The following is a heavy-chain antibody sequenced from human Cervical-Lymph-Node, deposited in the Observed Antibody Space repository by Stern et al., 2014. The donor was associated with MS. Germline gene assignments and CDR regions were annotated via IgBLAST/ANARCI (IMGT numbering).Heavy chain of an antibody. J-gene: IGHJ3*02. V-gene: IGHV3-21*01. CDR1: GFTFSSYS. Sequence: EVQLVESGGGLVKPGGSLRLSCAASGFTFSSYSMNWVRQAPGKGLEWVSSISSSSSYIYYADSVKGRFTISRDNAKNSLYLQMNSLRAEDTAVYYCAGEGIAAEDAFDIWGQGTMVTVSS. CDR2: ISSSSSYI. D-gene: IGHD6-13*01. CDR3: AGEGIAAEDAFDI.